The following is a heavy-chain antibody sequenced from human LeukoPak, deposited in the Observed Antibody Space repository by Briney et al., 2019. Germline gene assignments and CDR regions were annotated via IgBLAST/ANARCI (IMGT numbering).Heavy chain of an antibody. CDR1: GFTFSSYE. J-gene: IGHJ6*03. D-gene: IGHD6-19*01. CDR3: ARALGAGSYYYYYMDV. CDR2: ISSSGSTI. V-gene: IGHV3-48*03. Sequence: GGSLRLSCAASGFTFSSYEMNWVRQAPGKGLEWVSYISSSGSTIYYADSVKGRFTISRDNAKNSLYLQMNSLRAEDTALYYCARALGAGSYYYYYMDVWGKGTTVTVSS.